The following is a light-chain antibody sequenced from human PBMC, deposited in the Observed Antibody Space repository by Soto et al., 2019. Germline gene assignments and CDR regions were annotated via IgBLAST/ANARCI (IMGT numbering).Light chain of an antibody. V-gene: IGKV3-11*01. J-gene: IGKJ4*02. CDR2: DSS. CDR1: ESIGRS. Sequence: IVLTQSPVSLSLSPGERSALACRASESIGRSLAWYQQRPGHAPRLLIYDSSNRASGIPARFSGSGSGADFTLTISRLEPEDFAVSYCLQRSAWRTVGRGTKVEI. CDR3: LQRSAWRT.